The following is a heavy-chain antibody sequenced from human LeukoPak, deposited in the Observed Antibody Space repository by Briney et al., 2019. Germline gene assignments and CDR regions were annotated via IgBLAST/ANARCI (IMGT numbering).Heavy chain of an antibody. CDR1: GYRFTTYW. J-gene: IGHJ4*02. CDR2: IYPGDSDT. V-gene: IGHV5-51*01. CDR3: ARQRIALADYYFDY. Sequence: GESLKISCKGSGYRFTTYWIGWVRPMPGKGLEWMGIIYPGDSDTKYSPPFQGQVTISADNSISTAYLQWNSLKASDTAMYYCARQRIALADYYFDYWGQGTLVTVSS. D-gene: IGHD6-19*01.